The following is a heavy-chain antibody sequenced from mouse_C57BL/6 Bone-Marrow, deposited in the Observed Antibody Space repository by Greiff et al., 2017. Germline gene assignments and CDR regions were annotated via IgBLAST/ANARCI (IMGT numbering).Heavy chain of an antibody. CDR1: GFNIKDYY. J-gene: IGHJ2*01. V-gene: IGHV14-1*01. D-gene: IGHD1-1*01. CDR3: TVVSRVDD. CDR2: IDPEDGDS. Sequence: VQLQQSGAELVRPGASVKLSCTASGFNIKDYYMHWVKQRPEQGLEWIGRIDPEDGDSEYDPKFHGKATMTADTSSNTAYLQISRLTSEDTAVYYCTVVSRVDDWGQGTTLTVSS.